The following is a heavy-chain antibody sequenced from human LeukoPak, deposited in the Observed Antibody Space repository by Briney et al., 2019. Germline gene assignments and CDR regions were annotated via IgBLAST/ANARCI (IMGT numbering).Heavy chain of an antibody. Sequence: PGTSLRLSCAASGFTFSTSVMHWVRQAPGKGLEWVAVIWYDGSNKYYGDSVKGRFTISRDNAKSTLYLQMNSLRAEDTAVYYCAKARAGAITRDAFDIWGQGTMVTVSS. CDR2: IWYDGSNK. V-gene: IGHV3-33*06. J-gene: IGHJ3*02. CDR1: GFTFSTSV. CDR3: AKARAGAITRDAFDI. D-gene: IGHD2-2*01.